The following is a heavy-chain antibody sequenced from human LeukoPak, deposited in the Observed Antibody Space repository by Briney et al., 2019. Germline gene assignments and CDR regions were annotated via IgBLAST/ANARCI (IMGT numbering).Heavy chain of an antibody. CDR2: IYYSGST. D-gene: IGHD3-10*01. CDR1: GGSISSYY. J-gene: IGHJ5*02. V-gene: IGHV4-59*01. CDR3: ARTPGRWSDP. Sequence: PSETLSLTCTVSGGSISSYYWSWIRQPPGKGLEWIGYIYYSGSTNYNPSLKSRVTISVDTSKNQFSLKLSSVTAADTAVYYCARTPGRWSDPWGQGTLVTVSS.